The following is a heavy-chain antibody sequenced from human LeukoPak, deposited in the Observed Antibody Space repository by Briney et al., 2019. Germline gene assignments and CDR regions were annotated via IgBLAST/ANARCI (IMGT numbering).Heavy chain of an antibody. CDR1: GGSISSYY. D-gene: IGHD3-10*01. V-gene: IGHV4-59*06. Sequence: NPSESLSLTCTVSGGSISSYYWSWIRQPPGKGLEWIWYIYYSGSTYYNPSLKSRVTISLDTSKNQFSLKLSSVTGVNTEVYSCDSDGEGYASGGYPVDYWGQGTLVTVSS. CDR3: DSDGEGYASGGYPVDY. CDR2: IYYSGST. J-gene: IGHJ4*02.